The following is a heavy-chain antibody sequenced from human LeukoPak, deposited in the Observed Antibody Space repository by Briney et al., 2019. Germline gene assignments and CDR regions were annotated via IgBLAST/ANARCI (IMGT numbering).Heavy chain of an antibody. CDR2: ISYDGSNK. V-gene: IGHV3-30-3*02. CDR1: GFTFSSYA. J-gene: IGHJ4*02. Sequence: GGSLRLSCAASGFTFSSYAMHWVRQAPGKGLEWVAFISYDGSNKYCADSVKGRFTISRDNSKNTLYLQMNSLRAEDTAVYYCANDEVASGYCSGGSCYGGFYYWGQGTLVTVSS. CDR3: ANDEVASGYCSGGSCYGGFYY. D-gene: IGHD2-15*01.